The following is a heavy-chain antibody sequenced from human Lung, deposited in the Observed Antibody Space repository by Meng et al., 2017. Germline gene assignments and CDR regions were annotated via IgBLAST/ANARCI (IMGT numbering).Heavy chain of an antibody. Sequence: QVQLQQWGAGELKPSETLSLTCPVYVGAFSGSQWNWIRQSPGKGLEWIGDINHRGRTNYNPSLKSRVTISVDTSKNQFSLKLSSVTAADTAVYYCARDQGGAGGYWGQGTLVTVSS. CDR2: INHRGRT. J-gene: IGHJ4*02. V-gene: IGHV4-34*01. CDR1: VGAFSGSQ. D-gene: IGHD2-15*01. CDR3: ARDQGGAGGY.